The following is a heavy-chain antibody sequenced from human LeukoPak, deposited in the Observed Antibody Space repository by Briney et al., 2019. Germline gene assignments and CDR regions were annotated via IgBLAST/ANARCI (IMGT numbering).Heavy chain of an antibody. Sequence: TSETLSLTCAVSGGSISSGGYSWSWIRQPPGKGLEWIGYIYHSGSTYYNPSLKSRVTISVDRSKNQFSLKLSSVTAADTAVYYCARERRYSSGWYFDYWGQGTLVTVSS. V-gene: IGHV4-30-2*01. J-gene: IGHJ4*02. CDR2: IYHSGST. CDR1: GGSISSGGYS. D-gene: IGHD6-19*01. CDR3: ARERRYSSGWYFDY.